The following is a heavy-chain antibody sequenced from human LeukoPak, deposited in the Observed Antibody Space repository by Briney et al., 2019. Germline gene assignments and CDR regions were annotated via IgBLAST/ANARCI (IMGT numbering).Heavy chain of an antibody. CDR1: GFTFSSYA. Sequence: PGGSLRLSCAASGFTFSSYAMSCVRQAPGKGLEWVSAISGSGGSTYYADSVRGRFTISRDNSKNTLYLQMNSLRAEDTAVYYCAKDGASGSPPLDFDYWGQGTLVTVSS. D-gene: IGHD3-10*01. CDR2: ISGSGGST. CDR3: AKDGASGSPPLDFDY. V-gene: IGHV3-23*01. J-gene: IGHJ4*02.